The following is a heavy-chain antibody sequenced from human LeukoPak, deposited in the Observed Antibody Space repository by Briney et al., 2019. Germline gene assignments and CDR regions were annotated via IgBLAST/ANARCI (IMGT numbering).Heavy chain of an antibody. D-gene: IGHD3-10*01. CDR1: GFTFSIYD. Sequence: GGSLRLSCAASGFTFSIYDMSWVRQAPGKGLEWVSAISSSGGSTFYADSVKGRFTISRDNAKNSLYLQMNSLRDEDTAVYYCASETGVRGVPDYWGQGTLVTVSS. J-gene: IGHJ4*02. CDR2: ISSSGGST. CDR3: ASETGVRGVPDY. V-gene: IGHV3-23*01.